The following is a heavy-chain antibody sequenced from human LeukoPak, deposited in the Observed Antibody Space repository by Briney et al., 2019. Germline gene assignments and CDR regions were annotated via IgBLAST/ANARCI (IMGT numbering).Heavy chain of an antibody. V-gene: IGHV3-23*01. Sequence: GGSLSLSCAASRFTFSSYAMSWVRQAPGKGLEWVSVISGSGGTTYYSDSVKGRFTISRDNSKNTLYLQMSSLRAEDTAVYYCAKGGVLLSGGMQLLRYFDYWGQGALVTVSS. CDR3: AKGGVLLSGGMQLLRYFDY. D-gene: IGHD3-10*01. CDR1: RFTFSSYA. CDR2: ISGSGGTT. J-gene: IGHJ4*02.